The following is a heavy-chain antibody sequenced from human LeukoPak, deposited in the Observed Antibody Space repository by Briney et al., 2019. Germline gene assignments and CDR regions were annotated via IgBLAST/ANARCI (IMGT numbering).Heavy chain of an antibody. Sequence: GASVKVSCKASGYTFTSYYMHWVRQAPGQGLEWMGIINPSGGSTSYAQKFQGRVTMTGDTSTSTVYMELSSLRSEDTAVYYCAKSGGGVADAFDIWGQGTMVTVSS. D-gene: IGHD3-3*01. CDR3: AKSGGGVADAFDI. V-gene: IGHV1-46*01. CDR1: GYTFTSYY. CDR2: INPSGGST. J-gene: IGHJ3*02.